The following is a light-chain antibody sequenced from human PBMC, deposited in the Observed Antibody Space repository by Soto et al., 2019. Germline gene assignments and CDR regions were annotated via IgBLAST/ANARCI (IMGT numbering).Light chain of an antibody. Sequence: EIVLTQSPGTLSLSPGERATLSCRASQSVSSSYLAWYQQKPGQDPRLLIYGGSSRATGIPDRFSGSGSGTDSTLTITRLEPEDFSVYYCQHYGSSPLTFGGGTQVEIK. CDR2: GGS. V-gene: IGKV3-20*01. J-gene: IGKJ4*01. CDR3: QHYGSSPLT. CDR1: QSVSSSY.